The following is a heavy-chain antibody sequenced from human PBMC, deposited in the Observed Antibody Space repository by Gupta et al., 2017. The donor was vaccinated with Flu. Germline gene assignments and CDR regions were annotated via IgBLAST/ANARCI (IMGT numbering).Heavy chain of an antibody. CDR2: IWRDGSEE. J-gene: IGHJ4*02. CDR3: ARRASGDGYIIDG. CDR1: GFSLTNYG. V-gene: IGHV3-33*01. Sequence: QVQMVESGGGEVQPGRSLRLSCAASGFSLTNYGMHWVRQAPGKGLEWGAHIWRDGSEERYVDAVKGRFTISRDNSKNTLYLEMNSLRTEDTAVYHCARRASGDGYIIDGWGRGTLVTVSS. D-gene: IGHD2-21*01.